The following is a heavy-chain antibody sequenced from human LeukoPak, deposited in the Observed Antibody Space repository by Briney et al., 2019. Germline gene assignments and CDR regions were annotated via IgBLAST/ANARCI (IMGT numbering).Heavy chain of an antibody. Sequence: GGSLRLSCAASGFTFSSYSMNWVRQAPGKGLEWVSSISSSSSYIYYADSVKGRFTISRDNAKNSLYLQMNSLRAEDTAVYYCARELGYSSGWYYFDYWGQGTLVTVSS. V-gene: IGHV3-21*01. CDR1: GFTFSSYS. CDR3: ARELGYSSGWYYFDY. CDR2: ISSSSSYI. D-gene: IGHD6-19*01. J-gene: IGHJ4*02.